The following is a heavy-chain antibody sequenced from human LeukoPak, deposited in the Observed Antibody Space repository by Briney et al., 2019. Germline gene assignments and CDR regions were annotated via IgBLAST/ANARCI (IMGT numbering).Heavy chain of an antibody. CDR2: INPNTGGT. J-gene: IGHJ3*02. D-gene: IGHD4/OR15-4a*01. V-gene: IGHV1-2*06. CDR3: ARDFRGCYDAFDI. CDR1: GYTFTGYY. Sequence: ASXKVSCKASGYTFTGYYMHWVRQAPGQGLEWMGRINPNTGGTNYAQRFQGRVTMTRDTSISTAYMELSRLRSDDTAVYYCARDFRGCYDAFDIWGQGTMVTVSS.